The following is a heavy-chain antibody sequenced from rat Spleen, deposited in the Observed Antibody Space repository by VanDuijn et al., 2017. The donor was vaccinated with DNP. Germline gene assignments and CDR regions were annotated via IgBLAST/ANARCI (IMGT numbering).Heavy chain of an antibody. CDR2: INYDGSST. Sequence: EVQLVESGGGLVQPGRSMTLSCAASGFTFSNYDMAWVRQAPKKGLEWVATINYDGSSTYYRDSVKGRFTISRDNAKSTLYLQMNSLRSEDTATYYCARRDGGPDYWGQGVMVTVSS. D-gene: IGHD1-11*01. CDR1: GFTFSNYD. CDR3: ARRDGGPDY. J-gene: IGHJ2*01. V-gene: IGHV5-22*01.